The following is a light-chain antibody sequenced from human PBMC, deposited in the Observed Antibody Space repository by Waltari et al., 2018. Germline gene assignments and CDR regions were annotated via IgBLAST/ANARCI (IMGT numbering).Light chain of an antibody. CDR3: CSYSGSSTSVV. Sequence: QSALTQPASVSGSPGQSIPISCTGTTSNVGGFNYLSWYQQHPGKAPKLIIYDVTQRPSGVSDRFSGSKSGNMASLTISGLQADDEADYHCCSYSGSSTSVVLGGGTKLTVL. V-gene: IGLV2-14*03. CDR1: TSNVGGFNY. J-gene: IGLJ2*01. CDR2: DVT.